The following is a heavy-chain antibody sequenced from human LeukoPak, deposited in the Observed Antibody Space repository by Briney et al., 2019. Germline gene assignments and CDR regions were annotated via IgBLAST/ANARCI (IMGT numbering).Heavy chain of an antibody. V-gene: IGHV4-31*03. Sequence: PSETLSLTCTVSGGSISSGGYYWSWIRQHPGKGLEWIGYIYYSGSTYYNPSLKSRVTISVDTSKNQFSLKLSSVTAADTAVYYCALNYDSSGYYYAGPLNGMDVWGQGTTVTVSS. CDR1: GGSISSGGYY. CDR2: IYYSGST. J-gene: IGHJ6*02. CDR3: ALNYDSSGYYYAGPLNGMDV. D-gene: IGHD3-22*01.